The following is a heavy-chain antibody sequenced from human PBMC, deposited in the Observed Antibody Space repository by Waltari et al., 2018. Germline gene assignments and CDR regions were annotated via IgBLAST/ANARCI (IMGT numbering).Heavy chain of an antibody. Sequence: EVQLVESGGGLVKPGGSLRLSCAASGFTFSGYSMTWVRQAPGKGLEWVTSIRAKGSDIYYADSVMGRFTISRDNSKNSLYLQMHRLRAEDTAVYYCARMSPQLGGAGFWGQGTLVSVSS. CDR3: ARMSPQLGGAGF. J-gene: IGHJ4*02. CDR1: GFTFSGYS. V-gene: IGHV3-21*01. D-gene: IGHD1-26*01. CDR2: IRAKGSDI.